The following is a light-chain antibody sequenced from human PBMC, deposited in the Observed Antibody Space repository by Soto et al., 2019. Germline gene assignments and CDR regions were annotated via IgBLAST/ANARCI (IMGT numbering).Light chain of an antibody. V-gene: IGKV1-5*01. CDR2: AAS. J-gene: IGKJ1*01. Sequence: DIQMTQSPSTLSASVGDRVTITRRASQSISSWLSCYQQKPGKAPKLLIYAASTLRSGVPSRFSGSGSGTKFTLTIASLQPDDFATYYCQQYETFSGTFGPGTKVDIK. CDR3: QQYETFSGT. CDR1: QSISSW.